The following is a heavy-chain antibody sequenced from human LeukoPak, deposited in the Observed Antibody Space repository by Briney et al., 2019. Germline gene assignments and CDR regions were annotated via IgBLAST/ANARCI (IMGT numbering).Heavy chain of an antibody. D-gene: IGHD1-26*01. Sequence: ASVKVSCKASGYTFTGYYMHWGRQAPGQGLEWMGWINPNSGGTNYAQKFQGRVTMTRDTSISTAYMELSRLRSDDTAVYYCARDFIVGATCFDYWGQGTLVTVSS. CDR2: INPNSGGT. CDR3: ARDFIVGATCFDY. V-gene: IGHV1-2*02. J-gene: IGHJ4*02. CDR1: GYTFTGYY.